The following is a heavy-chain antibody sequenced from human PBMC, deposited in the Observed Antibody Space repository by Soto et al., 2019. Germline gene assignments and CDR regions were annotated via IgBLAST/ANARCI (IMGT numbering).Heavy chain of an antibody. V-gene: IGHV3-30*18. CDR3: AKEVAARALHNWFDP. CDR2: ISYDGSNK. Sequence: GGSLRLSCAASGFTFSSYGMHWVRQAPGKGLEWVAVISYDGSNKYYAGSVKGRFTISRDNSKNTLYLQMNSLRAEDTAVYYCAKEVAARALHNWFDPWGQGTLVTVSS. J-gene: IGHJ5*02. CDR1: GFTFSSYG. D-gene: IGHD6-6*01.